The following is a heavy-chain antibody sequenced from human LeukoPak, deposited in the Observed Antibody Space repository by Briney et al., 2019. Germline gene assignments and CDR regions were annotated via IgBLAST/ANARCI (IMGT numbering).Heavy chain of an antibody. V-gene: IGHV1-3*01. D-gene: IGHD4-23*01. J-gene: IGHJ4*02. CDR3: ARSLGAVDFDY. CDR1: GYTFTSYA. CDR2: INAGNGNT. Sequence: GASVKVSCKASGYTFTSYAMHWVRQAPGQRLEWLGWINAGNGNTKYSQKFQGRVTITRDTSASTACMELSSLRSEDTAVYYCARSLGAVDFDYWGQGTLVTVSS.